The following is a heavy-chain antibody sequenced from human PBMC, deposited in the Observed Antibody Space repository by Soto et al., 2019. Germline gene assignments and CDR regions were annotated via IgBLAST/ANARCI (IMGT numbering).Heavy chain of an antibody. Sequence: PGGSLRLCCEASGFTFSSYWMSWVRQAPGKGLEWVGNIKQDGSEQTYVDSVRGRFTISRDNAKNSLYLQMNSLRAEDTAVYYCARDGAGLLRGTDFWGQGTLVTVSS. CDR3: ARDGAGLLRGTDF. V-gene: IGHV3-7*04. D-gene: IGHD3-10*01. J-gene: IGHJ4*02. CDR1: GFTFSSYW. CDR2: IKQDGSEQ.